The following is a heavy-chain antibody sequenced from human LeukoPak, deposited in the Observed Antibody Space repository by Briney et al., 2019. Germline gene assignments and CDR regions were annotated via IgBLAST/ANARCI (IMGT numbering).Heavy chain of an antibody. CDR1: GYSYINHA. J-gene: IGHJ4*02. D-gene: IGHD4-17*01. V-gene: IGHV1-18*01. CDR3: VRHGDGDYY. CDR2: IIPSNGNT. Sequence: ASVTDSCKASGYSYINHAIAWVRQAPGQGLEWMGWIIPSNGNTDYGQKFQGRLSVTTDTSASTAYMVLRGLTSDDTAIYYCVRHGDGDYYWGQGTLVTVSS.